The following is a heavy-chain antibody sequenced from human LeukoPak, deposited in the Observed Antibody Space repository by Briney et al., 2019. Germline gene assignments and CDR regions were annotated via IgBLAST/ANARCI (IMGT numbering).Heavy chain of an antibody. CDR1: GYSFTSYW. D-gene: IGHD5-18*01. CDR2: IDPSDSYT. Sequence: GESLKISCKGSGYSFTSYWISWVRQMPGKGLEWMGRIDPSDSYTNYSPSFQGHVTISADKSISTAYLRWSSLKASDTAMYYCATVDTAMERNWFDPWGQGTLVTVSS. CDR3: ATVDTAMERNWFDP. V-gene: IGHV5-10-1*01. J-gene: IGHJ5*02.